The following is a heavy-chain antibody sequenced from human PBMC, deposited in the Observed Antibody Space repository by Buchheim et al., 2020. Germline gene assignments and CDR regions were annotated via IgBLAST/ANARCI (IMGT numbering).Heavy chain of an antibody. D-gene: IGHD3-10*01. Sequence: VQLVESGGGVVQPGRSLRLSCAVSGFTLSNYGMHWVRQAPGKGLEWVSYISSSGSTIYYADSVKGRFTISRDNAKNSLYLQMNSLRAEDTAVYYCARDKYGSGSYWVYWGQGTL. V-gene: IGHV3-48*04. CDR1: GFTLSNYG. CDR3: ARDKYGSGSYWVY. J-gene: IGHJ4*02. CDR2: ISSSGSTI.